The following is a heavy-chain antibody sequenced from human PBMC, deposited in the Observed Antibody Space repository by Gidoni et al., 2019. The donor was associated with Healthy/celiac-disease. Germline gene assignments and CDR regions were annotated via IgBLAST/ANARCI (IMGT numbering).Heavy chain of an antibody. J-gene: IGHJ6*02. CDR1: GFTFTIYG. D-gene: IGHD3-3*01. CDR3: ARVLEWLLGYYYYGMDV. Sequence: QVQLAQSGAEVKKPGASVKVSCKASGFTFTIYGISWVRQAPGQGLEWMGWISAYNGNTNYAQKLQGRVTMTTDTSTSTAYMELRSLRSDDTAVYYCARVLEWLLGYYYYGMDVWGQGTTVTVSS. CDR2: ISAYNGNT. V-gene: IGHV1-18*01.